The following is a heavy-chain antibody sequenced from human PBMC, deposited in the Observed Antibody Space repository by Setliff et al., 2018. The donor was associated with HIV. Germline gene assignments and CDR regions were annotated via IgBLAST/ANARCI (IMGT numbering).Heavy chain of an antibody. V-gene: IGHV1-46*01. J-gene: IGHJ4*02. CDR3: ARDRVRGYCSGGSCYRIDY. Sequence: GASVKVSCKASGYTFPDYYIQWVRQASGKGLEWMGLIDPDRGDTVYAEKFQGRVTMTRDTSTSTVYMELSSLRSEDTAVYYCARDRVRGYCSGGSCYRIDYWSQGTLVTVSS. CDR2: IDPDRGDT. D-gene: IGHD2-15*01. CDR1: GYTFPDYY.